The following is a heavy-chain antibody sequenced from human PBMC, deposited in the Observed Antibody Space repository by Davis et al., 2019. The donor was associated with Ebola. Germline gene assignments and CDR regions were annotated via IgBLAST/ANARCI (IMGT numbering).Heavy chain of an antibody. V-gene: IGHV1-2*06. CDR2: INPNSGGT. Sequence: SVNVSRKASGYTFTSYYMHWVRQAPGQGLEWMGRINPNSGGTNYAQKFQGRVTMTRDTSISTAYMELSRLRSDDTAVYYCARTLLSDAFDIWGQGTMVTVSS. CDR3: ARTLLSDAFDI. J-gene: IGHJ3*02. CDR1: GYTFTSYY.